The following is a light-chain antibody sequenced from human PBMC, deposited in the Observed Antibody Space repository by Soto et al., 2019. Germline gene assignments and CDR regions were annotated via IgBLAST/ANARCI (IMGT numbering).Light chain of an antibody. CDR1: QTVGTN. J-gene: IGKJ3*01. V-gene: IGKV3-15*01. CDR3: QQYNKWPLFT. Sequence: EVVLTQSPATLSVSPGERATLSCRASQTVGTNLAWYQQRPGHAPRLLIYGASTRATGIPARFSGSGSGSEFTLTISSLQSDDFAVYYCQQYNKWPLFTFGPGTRVDNK. CDR2: GAS.